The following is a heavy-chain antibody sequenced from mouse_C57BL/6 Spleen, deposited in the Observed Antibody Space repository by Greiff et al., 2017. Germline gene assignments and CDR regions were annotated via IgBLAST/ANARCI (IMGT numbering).Heavy chain of an antibody. J-gene: IGHJ2*01. CDR2: ISGGGGNT. CDR3: AREDGITYYFDY. Sequence: EVKLMESGGGLVKPGGSLKLSCAASGFTFSSYTMSWVRQTPEKRLEWVATISGGGGNTYYPDSVKGRFTISRDNAKNTLYLQMSSLRSEDTALYYCAREDGITYYFDYWGQGTTLTVSS. V-gene: IGHV5-9*01. CDR1: GFTFSSYT. D-gene: IGHD1-1*01.